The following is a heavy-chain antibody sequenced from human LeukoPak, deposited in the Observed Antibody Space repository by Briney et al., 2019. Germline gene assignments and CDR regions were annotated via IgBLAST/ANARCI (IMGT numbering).Heavy chain of an antibody. CDR2: INPVSGGI. V-gene: IGHV1-2*02. D-gene: IGHD6-13*01. CDR1: GYTFTGYY. Sequence: ASVKVSCKASGYTFTGYYMHWVRQAPGQGLEWMGWINPVSGGINYAQKFQGRVTMTRDTSITTAYMELSRLRSDDTAVYYCARAGIAAAILDWGQGTLVTVSS. CDR3: ARAGIAAAILD. J-gene: IGHJ4*02.